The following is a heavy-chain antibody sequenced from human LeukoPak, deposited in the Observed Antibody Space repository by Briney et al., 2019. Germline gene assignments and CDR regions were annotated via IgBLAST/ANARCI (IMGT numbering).Heavy chain of an antibody. CDR1: GYTFTSYG. D-gene: IGHD3-10*01. J-gene: IGHJ4*02. CDR3: ARDSPITMVRGVIITGEY. Sequence: ASVKVSCKASGYTFTSYGISWVRQAPGQGLEWMGWISAYNGNTNYAQKLQGRVTMTTDTSTSTAYMELRSLRSDDTAVYYCARDSPITMVRGVIITGEYWGQGTLVTVSS. CDR2: ISAYNGNT. V-gene: IGHV1-18*01.